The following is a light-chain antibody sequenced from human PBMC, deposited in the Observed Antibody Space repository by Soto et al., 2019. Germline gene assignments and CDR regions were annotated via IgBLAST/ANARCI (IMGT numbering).Light chain of an antibody. CDR2: DVS. V-gene: IGLV2-14*01. CDR3: SSYTSSSTRV. CDR1: SSDVGGYNY. J-gene: IGLJ2*01. Sequence: QSALTQPASVSGSPGQSITISCTGTSSDVGGYNYVSWYQQHPGKAPKLMIYDVSNRPSGVSNRSSGSKSGNTASLTISRLQAEDEADYYCSSYTSSSTRVFGGGTKLTVL.